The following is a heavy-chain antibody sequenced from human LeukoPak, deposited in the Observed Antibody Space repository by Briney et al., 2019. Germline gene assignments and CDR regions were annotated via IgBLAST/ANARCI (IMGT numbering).Heavy chain of an antibody. V-gene: IGHV3-33*01. Sequence: GRSLRLSCAASGFTFRNHGMHWIRQAPGKGLECVAIIWYDGSNKYYADSLNGRFTISRDNSKNTLYLQMNNLRDDDTAVYYCVRDRGALQYFDYWGQGTLVTVSS. CDR3: VRDRGALQYFDY. CDR2: IWYDGSNK. D-gene: IGHD5-24*01. CDR1: GFTFRNHG. J-gene: IGHJ4*02.